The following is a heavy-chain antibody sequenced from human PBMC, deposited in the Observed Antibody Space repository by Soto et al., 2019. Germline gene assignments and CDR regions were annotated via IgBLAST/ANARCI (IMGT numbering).Heavy chain of an antibody. J-gene: IGHJ4*02. CDR3: AKEAWYYFDY. CDR2: ISYDGSNK. CDR1: GFTFSSYG. Sequence: GGSLRLSCAASGFTFSSYGMHWVRQAPGKGLEWVAVISYDGSNKYYADSVKGRFTISRDNSKNTLYLQMNSLRAEDTAVYYCAKEAWYYFDYWAREPWSPSPQ. V-gene: IGHV3-30*18.